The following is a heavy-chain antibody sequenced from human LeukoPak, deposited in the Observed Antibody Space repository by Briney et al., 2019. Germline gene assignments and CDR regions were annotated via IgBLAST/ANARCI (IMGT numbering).Heavy chain of an antibody. J-gene: IGHJ4*02. CDR3: ARSPVGVRKKHDF. CDR1: GYTYTSYE. CDR2: MITSSGHT. D-gene: IGHD3-10*01. Sequence: GSSVNASCKASGYTYTSYEINWVRQAAGQGREGRGWMITSSGHTGYAQKFQGGVSMTRDTSISTAYMELNSLTSEDTPVYYCARSPVGVRKKHDFWGQGTLVIVSS. V-gene: IGHV1-8*01.